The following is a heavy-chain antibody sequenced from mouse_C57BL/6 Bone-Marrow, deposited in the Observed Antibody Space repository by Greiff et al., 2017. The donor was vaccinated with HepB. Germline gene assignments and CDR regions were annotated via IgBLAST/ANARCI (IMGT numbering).Heavy chain of an antibody. D-gene: IGHD1-1*01. CDR2: ISDGGSYT. J-gene: IGHJ3*01. Sequence: EVQGVESGGGLVKPGGSLKLSCAASGFTFSSYAMSWVRQTPEKRLEWVATISDGGSYTYYPDNVKGRFTISRDNAKNNLYLQMSHLQSEDTAMYYCARENYGRGAYWGQGTLVTVSA. CDR1: GFTFSSYA. CDR3: ARENYGRGAY. V-gene: IGHV5-4*01.